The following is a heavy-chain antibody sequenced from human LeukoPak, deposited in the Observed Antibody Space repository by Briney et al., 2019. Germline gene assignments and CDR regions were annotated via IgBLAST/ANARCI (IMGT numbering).Heavy chain of an antibody. J-gene: IGHJ2*01. D-gene: IGHD4-23*01. Sequence: PSETLSLTCTVSGGSITSYYWSWFRQPAGKGLEWIGRIYSSGSTNYNPSLKSRVTMSVDTSENQFSLKLISVTAADTAVYYCARDLTTVVEGDWYFDLWGRGTLVTVSS. CDR2: IYSSGST. CDR1: GGSITSYY. V-gene: IGHV4-4*07. CDR3: ARDLTTVVEGDWYFDL.